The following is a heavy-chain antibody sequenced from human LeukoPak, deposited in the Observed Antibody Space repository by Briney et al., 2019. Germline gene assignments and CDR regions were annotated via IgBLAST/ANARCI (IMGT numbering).Heavy chain of an antibody. Sequence: PGGSLRLSCAASGFTFSSYAMSWVRQAPGKGLEWVSAISGSGGSTYYADSVKGRFTISRDNSKNTLYLQMNSLRAEDTAVYYCAKDVKYLGSYYDSSVYYAHSWGQGTLVTVSS. V-gene: IGHV3-23*01. CDR1: GFTFSSYA. CDR3: AKDVKYLGSYYDSSVYYAHS. CDR2: ISGSGGST. D-gene: IGHD3-22*01. J-gene: IGHJ4*02.